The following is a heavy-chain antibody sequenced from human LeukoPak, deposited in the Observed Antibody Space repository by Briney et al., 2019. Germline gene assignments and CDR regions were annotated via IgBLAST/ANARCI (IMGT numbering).Heavy chain of an antibody. D-gene: IGHD2-2*01. CDR2: VHYDGSDK. J-gene: IGHJ4*02. V-gene: IGHV3-30*02. Sequence: PGGSLRLSCATSGFTFSNYGVHWVRQAPGKGLEWVAFVHYDGSDKFYADSVKGRFTISRDNTKTSLYLQMNSLRAEDTAFYYCARGCTTTSCYDYWGQGTLVTVSS. CDR3: ARGCTTTSCYDY. CDR1: GFTFSNYG.